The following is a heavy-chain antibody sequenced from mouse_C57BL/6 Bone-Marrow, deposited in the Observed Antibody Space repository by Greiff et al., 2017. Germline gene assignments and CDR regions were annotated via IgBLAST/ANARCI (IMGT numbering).Heavy chain of an antibody. CDR1: GYTFTSYN. CDR3: ARRDGSLQAWFAY. CDR2: IYPGNGDT. J-gene: IGHJ3*01. Sequence: SGAELVRPGASVKMSCKASGYTFTSYNMHWVKQTPRQGLEWIGAIYPGNGDTSYNQKFKGKATLTVDKSSSTAYMQLSSLTSEYSAVYFCARRDGSLQAWFAYWGQGTLVTVSA. V-gene: IGHV1-12*01. D-gene: IGHD1-1*01.